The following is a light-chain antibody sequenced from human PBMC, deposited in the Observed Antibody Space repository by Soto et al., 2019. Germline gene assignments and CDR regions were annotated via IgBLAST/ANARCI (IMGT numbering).Light chain of an antibody. Sequence: EIVMTQSPATLSVSPGERATLSCRASQSISSNLAWYQQKPGQPPRLLIYHGSTRATGIPARFSGSGSGTEFTLTISSLQSEDFAVYYCQQYNKWPPLTFGGGTTVEIK. CDR2: HGS. J-gene: IGKJ4*01. CDR3: QQYNKWPPLT. CDR1: QSISSN. V-gene: IGKV3-15*01.